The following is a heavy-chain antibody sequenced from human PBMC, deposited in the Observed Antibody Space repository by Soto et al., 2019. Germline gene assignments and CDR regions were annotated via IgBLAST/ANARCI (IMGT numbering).Heavy chain of an antibody. D-gene: IGHD6-19*01. CDR1: GGTFSSYA. CDR2: IIPIFGTA. CDR3: ARDWGIAVAGTAYYFDY. J-gene: IGHJ4*02. V-gene: IGHV1-69*01. Sequence: QVQLVQSRAEVKKPGSSVKVSCKASGGTFSSYAISWVRQAPGQGLEWMGGIIPIFGTANYAQKFQGRVTITADESTSTAYMELSSLRSEDTAVYYCARDWGIAVAGTAYYFDYWGQGTLVTVSS.